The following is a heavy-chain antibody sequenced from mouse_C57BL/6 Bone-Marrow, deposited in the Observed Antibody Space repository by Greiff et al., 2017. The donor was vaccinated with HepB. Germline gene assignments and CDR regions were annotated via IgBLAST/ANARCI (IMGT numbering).Heavy chain of an antibody. V-gene: IGHV5-6*01. CDR2: ISSGGSYT. Sequence: EVKVVESGGDLVKPGGSLKLSCAASGFTFSSYGMSWVRQTPDKRLEWVATISSGGSYTYYQDSVKGRFTISRDNAKNTLYLQMSSLKSEDTAMYYCAVYDYDEAWFAYWGQGTLVTVSA. J-gene: IGHJ3*01. CDR3: AVYDYDEAWFAY. D-gene: IGHD2-4*01. CDR1: GFTFSSYG.